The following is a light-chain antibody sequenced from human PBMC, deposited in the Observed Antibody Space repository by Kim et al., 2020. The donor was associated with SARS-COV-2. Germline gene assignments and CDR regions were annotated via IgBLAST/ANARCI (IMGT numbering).Light chain of an antibody. CDR2: SNT. Sequence: GQSVTISSSRSSSNLGSNTRNWYQQLPGTAPKLLIYSNTQRPSGVPDRFSGSKSGTSASLAITGLQAEDEADYSCQSYDSSLSHAVFGGGTQLTVL. CDR3: QSYDSSLSHAV. V-gene: IGLV1-44*01. J-gene: IGLJ7*01. CDR1: SSNLGSNT.